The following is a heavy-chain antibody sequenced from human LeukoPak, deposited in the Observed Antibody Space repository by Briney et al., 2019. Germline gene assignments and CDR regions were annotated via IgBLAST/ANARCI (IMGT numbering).Heavy chain of an antibody. Sequence: IYHSGSTYYNPSLKSRVTISVDTSKNHFSLKLSSVTAADTAVYYCARDRYDFWRGYYDYWRQGTLVTVSS. V-gene: IGHV4-38-2*02. CDR3: ARDRYDFWRGYYDY. CDR2: IYHSGST. J-gene: IGHJ4*02. D-gene: IGHD3-3*01.